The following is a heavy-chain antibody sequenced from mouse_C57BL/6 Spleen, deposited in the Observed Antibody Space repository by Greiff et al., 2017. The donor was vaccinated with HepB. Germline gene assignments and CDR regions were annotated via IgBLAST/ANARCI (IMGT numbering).Heavy chain of an antibody. CDR1: GYTFTSYW. CDR2: IDPSDSET. V-gene: IGHV1-52*01. Sequence: QVHVKQPGAELVRPGSSVKLSCKASGYTFTSYWMHWVKQRPIQGLEWIGNIDPSDSETHYNQKFKDKATLTVDKSSNTAYMQLSSLTSEDSAVYYCASSKVPYYFDYWGQGTTLTVSS. CDR3: ASSKVPYYFDY. D-gene: IGHD1-3*01. J-gene: IGHJ2*01.